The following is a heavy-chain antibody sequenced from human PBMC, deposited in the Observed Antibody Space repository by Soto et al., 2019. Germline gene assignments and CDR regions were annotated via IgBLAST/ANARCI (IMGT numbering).Heavy chain of an antibody. Sequence: SETLSLTCAVYGGSFSGYYWSWIRQPPGKGLEWIGYIYDSGNTNYNPSLKSRVTISVDTSKNQFSLKLSSVTAADTAVYYCARGSGYSGSSYWDYWGQGTLVTVS. CDR2: IYDSGNT. CDR3: ARGSGYSGSSYWDY. CDR1: GGSFSGYY. V-gene: IGHV4-59*01. J-gene: IGHJ4*02. D-gene: IGHD5-12*01.